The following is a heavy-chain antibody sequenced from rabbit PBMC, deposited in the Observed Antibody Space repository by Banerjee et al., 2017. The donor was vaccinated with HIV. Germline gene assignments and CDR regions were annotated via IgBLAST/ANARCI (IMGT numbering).Heavy chain of an antibody. CDR2: IDGGRYT. CDR3: ARRGGDRGANYFDP. D-gene: IGHD2-1*01. CDR1: GFSFSSSYW. J-gene: IGHJ2*01. Sequence: QEQLEESGGDLVKPEGSLTLTCTASGFSFSSSYWICWVRQAPGKGLEWIACIDGGRYTYYASWAKGRFTISKTSSTTVDLKMTSLTAADTATYFCARRGGDRGANYFDPWGPGTLVTVS. V-gene: IGHV1S45*01.